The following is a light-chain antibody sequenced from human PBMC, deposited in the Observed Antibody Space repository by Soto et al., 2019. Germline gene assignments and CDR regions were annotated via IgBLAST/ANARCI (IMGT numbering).Light chain of an antibody. Sequence: EIVLTQSPGTLSLSPGERATLSCSASQSVSSDLAWYQQKPGQAPRLLIYAASTRATGIPDRFSGSGSGTDFTLTISRLEPEDFAVYYCQQYGSSPRTFGQGTRLEIK. CDR2: AAS. CDR3: QQYGSSPRT. V-gene: IGKV3-20*01. CDR1: QSVSSD. J-gene: IGKJ5*01.